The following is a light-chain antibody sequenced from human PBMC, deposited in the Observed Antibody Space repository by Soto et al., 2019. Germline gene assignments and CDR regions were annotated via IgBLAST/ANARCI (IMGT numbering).Light chain of an antibody. CDR3: SSYAGSSNV. CDR2: DVN. V-gene: IGLV2-11*01. Sequence: QSALTQPRSVSGSPGQSVTFSYTGTSGDIGAYNYVSWYQFHPGKAPKMIIYDVNKRPSGVTDRLSGSKSGNTASLTISWLQAEDEAEYYCSSYAGSSNVFGTGTKLAVL. CDR1: SGDIGAYNY. J-gene: IGLJ1*01.